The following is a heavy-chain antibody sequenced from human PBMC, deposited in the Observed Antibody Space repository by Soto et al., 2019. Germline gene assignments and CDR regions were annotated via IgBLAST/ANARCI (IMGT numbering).Heavy chain of an antibody. CDR2: INPNRAGT. CDR1: GSTFTCYY. CDR3: LSVGARRGGIGPRSS. D-gene: IGHD3-10*01. J-gene: IGHJ5*02. V-gene: IGHV1-2*02. Sequence: SVKVSCKASGSTFTCYYMHWVRQPPGQGIGWMGWINPNRAGTSYAGKFQGRVTMTRDMASRTAYRELSRVRSDDTAVYHCLSVGARRGGIGPRSSCGQGTRVAVSS.